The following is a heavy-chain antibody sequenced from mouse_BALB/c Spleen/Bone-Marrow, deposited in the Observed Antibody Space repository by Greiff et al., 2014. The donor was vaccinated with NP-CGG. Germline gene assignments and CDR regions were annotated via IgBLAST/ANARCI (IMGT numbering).Heavy chain of an antibody. Sequence: EVQLQQSGAEPVKPGASVKLSCTASGFNIKDTYMHWVKQRPEQGLEWIGRIDPANGNTKYDPKFQGKATITADTSSNTAYPQLSSLTSEDTAVYYCASYVYGYYFDYWGQGTTLPVSS. D-gene: IGHD2-2*01. V-gene: IGHV14-3*02. CDR2: IDPANGNT. CDR1: GFNIKDTY. J-gene: IGHJ2*01. CDR3: ASYVYGYYFDY.